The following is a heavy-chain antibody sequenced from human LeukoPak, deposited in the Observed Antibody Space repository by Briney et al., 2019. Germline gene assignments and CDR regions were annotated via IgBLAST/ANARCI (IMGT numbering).Heavy chain of an antibody. CDR2: IYYSGST. Sequence: SETLSLTCTVSGGSISSSSYYWGWIRQPPGKGLGWIGSIYYSGSTYYNPSLKSRVTISVDTSKNQFSLKLSSVTAADTAVYYCARQYITGTTSDLDYWGQGTLVTVSS. CDR1: GGSISSSSYY. J-gene: IGHJ4*02. V-gene: IGHV4-39*01. D-gene: IGHD1-7*01. CDR3: ARQYITGTTSDLDY.